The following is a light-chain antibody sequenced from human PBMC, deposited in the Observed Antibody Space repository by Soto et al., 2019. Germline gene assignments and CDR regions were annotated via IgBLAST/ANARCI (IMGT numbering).Light chain of an antibody. CDR1: QSINTW. V-gene: IGKV1-5*01. CDR2: DAS. Sequence: DIRMTQSPSSLSASAGDRVTITCRASQSINTWVAWYQQKPGKAPKLLIHDASYLETGVPSRFSGSGSGTEFTLTVSSLQPDDFATYYCQQYNSYPRTSGQGTTVESK. J-gene: IGKJ1*01. CDR3: QQYNSYPRT.